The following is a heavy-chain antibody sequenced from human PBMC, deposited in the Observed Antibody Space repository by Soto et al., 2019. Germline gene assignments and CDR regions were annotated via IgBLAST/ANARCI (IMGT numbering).Heavy chain of an antibody. V-gene: IGHV1-2*04. CDR2: INPNSGRT. D-gene: IGHD4-17*01. CDR1: GYAFSQFY. CDR3: ARESGGTTATLHYYYFYMDV. Sequence: QVQLVMSGAEVKKPGASVKVSCKASGYAFSQFYIHWMRQAPGQGLEWMGWINPNSGRTKFAQNLQGCATMTRDTSIKTVYMELRGLRSDATAVYYCARESGGTTATLHYYYFYMDVWGKGTTVTVSS. J-gene: IGHJ6*03.